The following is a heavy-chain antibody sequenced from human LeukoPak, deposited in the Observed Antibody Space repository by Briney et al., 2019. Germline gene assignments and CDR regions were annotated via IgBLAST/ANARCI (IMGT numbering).Heavy chain of an antibody. CDR1: GYAFTGYY. V-gene: IGHV1-2*02. D-gene: IGHD6-19*01. CDR3: AKGRVVAGSKSLTYHWFDP. J-gene: IGHJ5*02. CDR2: INPNSGST. Sequence: ASVKVSCRASGYAFTGYYIHWVRQAPGQGLEWMGWINPNSGSTKYAQKFQGRVTMTRDTSITTAYMGLTSLRSDDTAVYYCAKGRVVAGSKSLTYHWFDPWGQGTLVTVSS.